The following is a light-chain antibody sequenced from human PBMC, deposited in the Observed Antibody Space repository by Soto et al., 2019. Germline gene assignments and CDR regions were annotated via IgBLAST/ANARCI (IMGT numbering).Light chain of an antibody. J-gene: IGKJ1*01. CDR3: QQRSNWPRT. Sequence: LKLSPANLSLSPGERATLSCRASQRVSSDLAWYQHKPGQAPRLVIYDASKRAIGIPARFSGSGYGTDFTLTISSLESEDFAVYYCQQRSNWPRTFGQGTKVDI. V-gene: IGKV3-11*01. CDR1: QRVSSD. CDR2: DAS.